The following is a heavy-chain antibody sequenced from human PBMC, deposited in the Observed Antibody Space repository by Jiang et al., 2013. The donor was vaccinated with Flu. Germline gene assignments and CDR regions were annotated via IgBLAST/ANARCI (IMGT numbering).Heavy chain of an antibody. J-gene: IGHJ4*02. CDR3: AREPLSRFGELLGNGY. CDR2: IYYSGST. V-gene: IGHV4-31*03. CDR1: GGSISSGGYY. D-gene: IGHD3-10*01. Sequence: PGLVKPSQTLSLTCTVSGGSISSGGYYWSWIRQHPGKGLEWIGYIYYSGSTYYNPSLKSRVTISVDTSKNQFSLKLGSVTAADTAVYYCAREPLSRFGELLGNGYWGQGTLVTVSS.